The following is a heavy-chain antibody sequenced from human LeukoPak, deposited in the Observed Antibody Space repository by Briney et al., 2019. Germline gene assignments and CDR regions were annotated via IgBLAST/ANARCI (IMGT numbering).Heavy chain of an antibody. D-gene: IGHD4-17*01. CDR1: GYTFTSYA. Sequence: GASVKVSCEASGYTFTSYAMHWVRQAPGQRLEWMGWINAGNGNTKYSQKFQGRVTITRDTSASTAYMELSSLRSEDTAVYYCARGYGDYVWYFDLWGRGTLVTVSS. J-gene: IGHJ2*01. CDR2: INAGNGNT. V-gene: IGHV1-3*01. CDR3: ARGYGDYVWYFDL.